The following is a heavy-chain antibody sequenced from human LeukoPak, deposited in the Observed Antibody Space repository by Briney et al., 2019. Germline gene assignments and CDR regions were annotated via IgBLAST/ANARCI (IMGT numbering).Heavy chain of an antibody. Sequence: PSETLSLTCTVSGGSIRSYFWSWTRQPPGKGLEWIGYIYYSGSTNYNPSLKSRVTISVDMSKNQISLKLTSVTAADTAVYYCARFIGDGYNKNFDYWGQGTLVTVSS. CDR2: IYYSGST. D-gene: IGHD5-24*01. CDR1: GGSIRSYF. CDR3: ARFIGDGYNKNFDY. V-gene: IGHV4-59*08. J-gene: IGHJ4*02.